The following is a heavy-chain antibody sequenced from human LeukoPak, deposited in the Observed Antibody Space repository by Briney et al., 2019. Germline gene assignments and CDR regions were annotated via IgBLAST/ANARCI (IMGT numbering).Heavy chain of an antibody. Sequence: GGSLRLSCAASGFTFSSYAMHWGRQAPGKGLEGGAVISYDGSNKYYADSVKGRFSISRDNSKNTLYLQMNSLRAEDTAVYYCARENLVGATTYFDYWGQGTLVTVSS. J-gene: IGHJ4*02. V-gene: IGHV3-30*04. CDR3: ARENLVGATTYFDY. CDR2: ISYDGSNK. D-gene: IGHD1-26*01. CDR1: GFTFSSYA.